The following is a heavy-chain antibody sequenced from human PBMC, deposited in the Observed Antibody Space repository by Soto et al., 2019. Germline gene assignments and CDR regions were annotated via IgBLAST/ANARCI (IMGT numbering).Heavy chain of an antibody. CDR1: GGSISSGEYY. J-gene: IGHJ4*02. CDR3: ARDVPYYGSGSYRNEAYYFDY. D-gene: IGHD3-10*01. Sequence: SETLSLTCTVSGGSISSGEYYWSWIRQPPEKGLEWIGYIYYSGSTYYNPSLKSRVTISVDTSKNQFSLKLSSVTAADTAVYYCARDVPYYGSGSYRNEAYYFDYWGQGTLVTVSS. CDR2: IYYSGST. V-gene: IGHV4-30-4*01.